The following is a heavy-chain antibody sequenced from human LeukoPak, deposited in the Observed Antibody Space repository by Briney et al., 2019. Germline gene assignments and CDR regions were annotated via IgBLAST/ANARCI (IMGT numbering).Heavy chain of an antibody. V-gene: IGHV4-59*01. CDR3: ARGSVYFDS. CDR1: GGSISSYY. Sequence: SETRSLTCTVSGGSISSYYVSWIRQPPGKGLEWIGYISNIGSTDYNPSLKSRVTISVDMSKNQFSLKVSSVTAADTAVYYCARGSVYFDSWGQGTLVTLSS. CDR2: ISNIGST. J-gene: IGHJ4*02.